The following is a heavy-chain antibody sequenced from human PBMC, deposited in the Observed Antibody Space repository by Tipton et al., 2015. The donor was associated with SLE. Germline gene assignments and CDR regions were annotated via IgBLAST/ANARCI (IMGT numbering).Heavy chain of an antibody. CDR2: ISYSGST. Sequence: TLSLTCTVSDDAIRGRYYNWIRQPPGKGLEWIGYISYSGSTDYNPSLKSRFTISVDTSQNQFSLKLASVTVADTAVYYCARSQERVRGVIGTWGQGTLVTVSS. CDR3: ARSQERVRGVIGT. J-gene: IGHJ4*02. D-gene: IGHD3-10*01. CDR1: DDAIRGRY. V-gene: IGHV4-59*11.